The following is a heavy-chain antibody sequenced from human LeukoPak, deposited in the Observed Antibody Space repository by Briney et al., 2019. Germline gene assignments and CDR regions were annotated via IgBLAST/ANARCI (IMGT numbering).Heavy chain of an antibody. CDR2: ISYDGSFK. Sequence: GGSLRLSCAASGFIFSNYGMHWVRQAPGKGLEWVAVISYDGSFKYYVDSVKGRFTISRDNSKNTLFLQMNSLRAEDTAVYYCAELGITMIGGVWGKGTTVTISS. CDR3: AELGITMIGGV. J-gene: IGHJ6*04. CDR1: GFIFSNYG. V-gene: IGHV3-30*18. D-gene: IGHD3-10*02.